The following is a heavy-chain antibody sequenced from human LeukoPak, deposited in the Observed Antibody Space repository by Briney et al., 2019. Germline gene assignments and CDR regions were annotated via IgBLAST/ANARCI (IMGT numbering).Heavy chain of an antibody. Sequence: GGSLRLSCAASGFDFSTFAMHWIRQAPGKGLEWVAVISYDGSNKYYADSVKGRFTISRDNSKNTLYLQMNSLRAEDTAVYYCATLNRAHFDYWGQGTLVTVSS. V-gene: IGHV3-30-3*01. CDR2: ISYDGSNK. D-gene: IGHD3-10*01. CDR1: GFDFSTFA. CDR3: ATLNRAHFDY. J-gene: IGHJ4*02.